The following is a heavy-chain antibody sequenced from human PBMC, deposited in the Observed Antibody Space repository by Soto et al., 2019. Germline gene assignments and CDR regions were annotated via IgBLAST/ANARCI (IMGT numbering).Heavy chain of an antibody. J-gene: IGHJ4*02. CDR1: GGSVGSNHW. D-gene: IGHD2-8*02. CDR3: ATLLPRIELTVLSTPS. V-gene: IGHV4-4*02. CDR2: IYHIGST. Sequence: PSETLSLTCAVSGGSVGSNHWWSGFRQSPRKGLEWIGDIYHIGSTNYNPSLRGRVTISVDKSNNQFSLTLKYVTAADTAVYYCATLLPRIELTVLSTPSWGKAILVTVSS.